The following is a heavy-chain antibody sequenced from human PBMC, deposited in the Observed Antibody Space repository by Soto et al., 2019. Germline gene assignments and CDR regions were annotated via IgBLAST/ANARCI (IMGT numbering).Heavy chain of an antibody. Sequence: GGSLRLSCAASRFAFSKCAMSWVRQAPGKGLEWVSSISGTGTSTYYADSVKGRFTISRDNSNDTLYLQMNNLRAEDTAVYYCAKGRYDFWSPYYFDSWGQGTLVTVSS. CDR2: ISGTGTST. CDR3: AKGRYDFWSPYYFDS. V-gene: IGHV3-23*01. D-gene: IGHD3-3*01. J-gene: IGHJ4*02. CDR1: RFAFSKCA.